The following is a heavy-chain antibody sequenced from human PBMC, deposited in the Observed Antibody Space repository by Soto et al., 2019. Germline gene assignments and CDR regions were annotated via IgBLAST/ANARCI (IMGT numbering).Heavy chain of an antibody. V-gene: IGHV4-31*03. J-gene: IGHJ5*02. CDR2: IYYSGST. CDR3: ARESKRYSDWLLSGWFDP. D-gene: IGHD3-9*01. CDR1: GGSISSGGYY. Sequence: SETLSLTCTVSGGSISSGGYYWSWIRQHPGKGLEWIGYIYYSGSTYYNPSLKSRVTISVDTSKNQFSLKLSSVTAADTAVYYCARESKRYSDWLLSGWFDPWGQGTLVTVSS.